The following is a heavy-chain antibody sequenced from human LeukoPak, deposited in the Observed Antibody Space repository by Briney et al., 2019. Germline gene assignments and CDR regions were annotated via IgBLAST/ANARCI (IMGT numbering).Heavy chain of an antibody. CDR1: GFTFSSYS. Sequence: PGGSLRLSCAASGFTFSSYSMNWVRQAPGKGLEWVSSISSSSSYIYYADSVKGRFTISRDNAKNSLYLQMNSLRAEDTAVYYCARVTANYYDSSGYFDQWGQGTLVTVSS. CDR3: ARVTANYYDSSGYFDQ. D-gene: IGHD3-22*01. V-gene: IGHV3-21*01. CDR2: ISSSSSYI. J-gene: IGHJ4*02.